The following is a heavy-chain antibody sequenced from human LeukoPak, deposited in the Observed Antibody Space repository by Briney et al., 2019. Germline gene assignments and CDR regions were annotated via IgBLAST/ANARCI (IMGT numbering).Heavy chain of an antibody. D-gene: IGHD3-3*02. V-gene: IGHV3-7*03. Sequence: PGGALRLSCAASGCTFSSYWMTWVRQAPGRGGEGVANIDIDGNKKDYVGSVKGRFTISRDNAKNSLYLQMLSLRAEDTAVYYCATDRAFYAFDIWGWGTMVTVTS. CDR1: GCTFSSYW. CDR2: IDIDGNKK. CDR3: ATDRAFYAFDI. J-gene: IGHJ3*02.